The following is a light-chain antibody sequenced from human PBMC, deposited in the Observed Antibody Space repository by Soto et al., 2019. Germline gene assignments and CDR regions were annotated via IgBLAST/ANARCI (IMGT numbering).Light chain of an antibody. CDR1: QSVSSSY. Sequence: EIVLTQSPGTLSLSPGERATLSCRASQSVSSSYLAWYQQKPGQAPRLLIYGASSRATGIPVRFSGSGSGTDFAPTISRVEPEDFAVYYCQQYRTFGQGTKVEIK. V-gene: IGKV3-20*01. J-gene: IGKJ1*01. CDR2: GAS. CDR3: QQYRT.